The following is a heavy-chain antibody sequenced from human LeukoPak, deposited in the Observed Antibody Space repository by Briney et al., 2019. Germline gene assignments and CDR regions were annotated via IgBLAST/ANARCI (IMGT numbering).Heavy chain of an antibody. V-gene: IGHV1-46*01. CDR3: ARESHYYYDSSGYIGGFDP. J-gene: IGHJ5*02. CDR2: INPSGGST. D-gene: IGHD3-22*01. CDR1: GYTFTSYY. Sequence: ASVKVSCKASGYTFTSYYMHWVRQAPGQGLEWMGIINPSGGSTSYAQKFQGRVTMIRDTSTSTVYMELSSLRSEDTAVYYCARESHYYYDSSGYIGGFDPWGQGTLVTVSS.